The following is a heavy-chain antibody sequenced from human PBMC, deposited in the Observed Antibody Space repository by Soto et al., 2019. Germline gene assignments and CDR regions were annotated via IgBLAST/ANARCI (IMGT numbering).Heavy chain of an antibody. CDR3: TSGGYYYDSSGADY. CDR2: IRSKAYGGTT. Sequence: GGSLRLSCTASGFTFGDYAMSWVRQAPGKGLEWVGFIRSKAYGGTTEYAASVKGRFTISRDDSKSIAYLQMNSLKTEDTAVYYCTSGGYYYDSSGADYWGQGTLVTVSS. J-gene: IGHJ4*02. D-gene: IGHD3-22*01. V-gene: IGHV3-49*04. CDR1: GFTFGDYA.